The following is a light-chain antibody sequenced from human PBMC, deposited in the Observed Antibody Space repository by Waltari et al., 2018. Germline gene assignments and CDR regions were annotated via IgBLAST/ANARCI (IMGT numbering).Light chain of an antibody. V-gene: IGKV3-20*01. J-gene: IGKJ1*01. CDR1: QSDRRP. CDR3: QHYLRLPVT. Sequence: EIVLTQSPGTLSLALGERATVSCRASQSDRRPLAWDHQKPGHAPRLLIHGASTMVTGIPAWLSGSCFGTDFSLTISRLEPDDFAAYFCQHYLRLPVTFGQGTTLAI. CDR2: GAS.